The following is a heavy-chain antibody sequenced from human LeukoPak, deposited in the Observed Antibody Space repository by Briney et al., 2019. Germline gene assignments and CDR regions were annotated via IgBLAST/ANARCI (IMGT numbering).Heavy chain of an antibody. V-gene: IGHV4-59*11. J-gene: IGHJ4*02. CDR2: IYSSGST. Sequence: PSGTLSPTCTVSGGSISGHYWSWIRQPPGKGLEWIGYIYSSGSTDYNPSLKSRVTISEDTSRNQFSLKLSSVTAADTAVYYCAMGYGGNSDNYWGQGTLVTVSS. CDR1: GGSISGHY. CDR3: AMGYGGNSDNY. D-gene: IGHD4-23*01.